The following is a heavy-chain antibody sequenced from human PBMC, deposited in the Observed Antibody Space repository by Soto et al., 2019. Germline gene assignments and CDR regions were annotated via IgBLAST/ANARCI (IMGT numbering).Heavy chain of an antibody. Sequence: QVQLVESGGGLVKPGGSLRLSCAASGFTFSDNYMSWIRQAPGKGLEWVSYISSSGTTIYYADSVKGRFTISRDNAKNSLYLQRDSLRAEDTAVYYCVRAPYGFTSWFDSWGQGTLVTVSS. CDR2: ISSSGTTI. D-gene: IGHD3-10*01. V-gene: IGHV3-11*01. CDR1: GFTFSDNY. CDR3: VRAPYGFTSWFDS. J-gene: IGHJ5*01.